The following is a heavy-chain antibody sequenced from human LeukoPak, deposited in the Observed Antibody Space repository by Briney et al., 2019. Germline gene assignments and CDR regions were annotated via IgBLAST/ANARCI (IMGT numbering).Heavy chain of an antibody. CDR1: GYSFTSYW. J-gene: IGHJ4*02. Sequence: GESLKISCKGSGYSFTSYWIGWVRQMPGKGLGWMGIIYPGDSDTRYSPSFQGQVTISADKSISTAYLQWSSLKASDTAMYYCARAPLCSGGSCYSEYYFDYWGQGTLVTVSS. CDR3: ARAPLCSGGSCYSEYYFDY. V-gene: IGHV5-51*01. CDR2: IYPGDSDT. D-gene: IGHD2-15*01.